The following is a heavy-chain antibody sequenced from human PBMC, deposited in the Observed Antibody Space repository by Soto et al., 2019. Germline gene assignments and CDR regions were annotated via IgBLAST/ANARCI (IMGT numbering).Heavy chain of an antibody. J-gene: IGHJ4*02. CDR3: AKDRYLDHDSRGYLFDN. CDR2: ISRYGDIT. Sequence: EVQLLESGGDLIQPGGSLRLSRAASGFTFNIYAMTWVRQAPGKGLEWVSAISRYGDITYYADSVEGRFSISRDNSKNTLYLQMNSLRAEDTAVYYCAKDRYLDHDSRGYLFDNWGQGTLVTVSS. CDR1: GFTFNIYA. D-gene: IGHD3-22*01. V-gene: IGHV3-23*01.